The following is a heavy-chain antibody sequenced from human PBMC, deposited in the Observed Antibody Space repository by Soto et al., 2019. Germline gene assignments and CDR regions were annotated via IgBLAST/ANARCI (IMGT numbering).Heavy chain of an antibody. CDR1: GFTFSSYS. CDR2: ISSSSSYI. D-gene: IGHD6-19*01. Sequence: GGSLRLSCAASGFTFSSYSMNWVRQAPGKGLEWVSSISSSSSYIYYADSVKGRFTISRDNAKNSLYLQMNSLRAEDTAVYYCAREGLVGAFDIWGQGTMVTVSS. CDR3: AREGLVGAFDI. J-gene: IGHJ3*02. V-gene: IGHV3-21*01.